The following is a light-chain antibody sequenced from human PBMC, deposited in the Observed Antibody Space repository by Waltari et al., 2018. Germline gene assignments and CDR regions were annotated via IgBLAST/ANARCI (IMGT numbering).Light chain of an antibody. CDR3: GTWDSSLSGAV. J-gene: IGLJ7*01. V-gene: IGLV1-51*02. Sequence: QSVLTQPPSVSAAPGQRVTISCSGGSSNIGTNSVSWYRQFPGTAPKLLIYEDNERPSGVPGRFSGSKSGTSATLDITGLQAGDEADYYCGTWDSSLSGAVFGGGTHLTVL. CDR2: EDN. CDR1: SSNIGTNS.